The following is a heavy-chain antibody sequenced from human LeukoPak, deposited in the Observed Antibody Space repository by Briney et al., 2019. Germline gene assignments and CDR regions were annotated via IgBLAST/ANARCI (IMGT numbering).Heavy chain of an antibody. CDR2: ISSSSSYI. Sequence: PGGSLRLSCAASRLTFSSYEMNWVRQAPGQALEWVSYISSSSSYIYYANSVNGRFTISRDNAKNSLYLQMNSLRAEDTAVYCCVFGIGYSSSWYADDWGQGTLVTVSS. CDR3: VFGIGYSSSWYADD. J-gene: IGHJ4*02. V-gene: IGHV3-21*05. D-gene: IGHD6-13*01. CDR1: RLTFSSYE.